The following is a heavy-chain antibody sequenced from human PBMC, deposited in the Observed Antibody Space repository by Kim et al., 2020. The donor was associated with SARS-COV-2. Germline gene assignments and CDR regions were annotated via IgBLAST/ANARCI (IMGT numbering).Heavy chain of an antibody. Sequence: GGSLRLSCAASGFTFSSYEMNWVRQAPGKGLEWVSYISSSGSTIYYADSVKGRFTISRDNAKNSLYLQMNSLRAEDTAVYYCARVPGSLYFQHWGQGTLVTVSS. V-gene: IGHV3-48*03. D-gene: IGHD6-13*01. CDR2: ISSSGSTI. CDR3: ARVPGSLYFQH. CDR1: GFTFSSYE. J-gene: IGHJ1*01.